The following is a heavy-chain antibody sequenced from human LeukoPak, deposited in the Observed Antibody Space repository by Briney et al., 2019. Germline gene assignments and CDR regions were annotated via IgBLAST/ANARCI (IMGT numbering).Heavy chain of an antibody. Sequence: GGSLRLSCAASGFTFDDYAMHWVRQAPGKGLEWVSLISRDGGSTYYADSVKGRFTISRDNSKNSLYLQMNSLRTEDTALYYCAKELVGATGDYYYGMDVWGQGTTVTVSS. D-gene: IGHD1-26*01. CDR3: AKELVGATGDYYYGMDV. J-gene: IGHJ6*02. V-gene: IGHV3-43*02. CDR2: ISRDGGST. CDR1: GFTFDDYA.